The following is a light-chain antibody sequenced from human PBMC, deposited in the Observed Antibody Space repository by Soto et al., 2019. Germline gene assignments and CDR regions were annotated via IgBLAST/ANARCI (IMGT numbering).Light chain of an antibody. V-gene: IGLV1-44*01. Sequence: QAVVTQPPSASGTPGQRVTISCSGSSSNIGSNTVNWYQQLPGTAPKLLIYGNNQRPSGVPDRFSGSKSGTSASLAISGLQSEDEADYYCATWDDSLNGVFGTGTKLTVL. J-gene: IGLJ1*01. CDR1: SSNIGSNT. CDR2: GNN. CDR3: ATWDDSLNGV.